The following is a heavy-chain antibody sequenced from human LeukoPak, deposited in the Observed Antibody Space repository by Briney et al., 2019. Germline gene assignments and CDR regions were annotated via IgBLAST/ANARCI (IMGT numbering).Heavy chain of an antibody. CDR1: GSTFSTYA. J-gene: IGHJ3*01. CDR2: ISGSGPNT. CDR3: AKHLPYCSGGSCQRAFDV. D-gene: IGHD2-15*01. Sequence: GGSLRLSCAASGSTFSTYAMSWVRQAPGKGLEWVSVISGSGPNTYYADSVKGRFTISRDNSKNTLYLQMNSLRAEDTALYYCAKHLPYCSGGSCQRAFDVWGQGTMVAVSS. V-gene: IGHV3-23*01.